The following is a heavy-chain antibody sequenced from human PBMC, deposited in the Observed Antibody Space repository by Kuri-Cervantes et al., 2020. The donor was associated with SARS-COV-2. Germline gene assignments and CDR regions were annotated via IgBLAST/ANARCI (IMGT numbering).Heavy chain of an antibody. V-gene: IGHV1-2*02. D-gene: IGHD6-6*01. Sequence: ASVKVSCKASGYTFTGYYMHWVRQAPGQGLEWMGWINPNSGGTNYAQKFQGRVTMTRDTSISTAYMELSRLRSQDTAVYYCAREYDQKCSSYGYWGQGTLVTVSS. CDR1: GYTFTGYY. CDR2: INPNSGGT. CDR3: AREYDQKCSSYGY. J-gene: IGHJ4*02.